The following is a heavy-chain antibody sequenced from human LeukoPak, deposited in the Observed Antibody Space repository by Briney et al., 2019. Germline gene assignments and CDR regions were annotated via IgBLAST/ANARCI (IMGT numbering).Heavy chain of an antibody. CDR2: VSAYNGNT. CDR3: ARGGWYIKTFDY. J-gene: IGHJ4*02. V-gene: IGHV1-18*01. CDR1: GYTFTTYA. D-gene: IGHD6-19*01. Sequence: ASVKVSCKASGYTFTTYAISWVRQAPGQGLEWMGWVSAYNGNTNYVQKLQGRVTMTTDTSTGTAHMELRSLRSDDTAVYYCARGGWYIKTFDYWGQGTPVTVSS.